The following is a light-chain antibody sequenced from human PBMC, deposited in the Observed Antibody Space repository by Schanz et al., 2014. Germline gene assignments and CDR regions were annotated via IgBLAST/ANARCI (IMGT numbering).Light chain of an antibody. CDR1: QSVSSSY. Sequence: EIVLTQSPGTLSLSPGERATLSCRASQSVSSSYLAWYQQKPGQAPRLLIYAASSRATGIPDRFSGSGSGTEFTLTISSPQAEDFAVYYCQQYNNWPPVTFGPGTRVIIK. CDR3: QQYNNWPPVT. CDR2: AAS. J-gene: IGKJ3*01. V-gene: IGKV3-20*01.